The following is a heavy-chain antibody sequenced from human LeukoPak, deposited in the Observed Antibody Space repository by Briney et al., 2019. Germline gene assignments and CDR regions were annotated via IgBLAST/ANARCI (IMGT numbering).Heavy chain of an antibody. CDR3: ARRGDGGRSFDY. D-gene: IGHD4-23*01. CDR2: IYSGGNT. Sequence: GGSLRLSCAASGFTVSSNYLTWVRQAPGKGLEWVSIIYSGGNTYYADSMKGRFTISRDNSKNSLFLQMDSLRAEDTAVYYCARRGDGGRSFDYWGQGTLVTVSS. J-gene: IGHJ4*02. CDR1: GFTVSSNY. V-gene: IGHV3-53*01.